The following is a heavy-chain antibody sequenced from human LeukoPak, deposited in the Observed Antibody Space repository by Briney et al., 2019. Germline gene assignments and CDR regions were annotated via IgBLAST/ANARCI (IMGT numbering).Heavy chain of an antibody. D-gene: IGHD3-22*01. CDR2: INHSGGS. V-gene: IGHV4-34*01. J-gene: IGHJ4*02. CDR1: GGSPSGYY. Sequence: PSETLSLTSAVYGGSPSGYYWSWLRQPPGKGVEWLGEINHSGGSNYTPSIKSRVTISAPTTNNRFSLKLSSVTAADTAVYYCARGGAYYYDSSGYYPSYWGQGTLVTVSS. CDR3: ARGGAYYYDSSGYYPSY.